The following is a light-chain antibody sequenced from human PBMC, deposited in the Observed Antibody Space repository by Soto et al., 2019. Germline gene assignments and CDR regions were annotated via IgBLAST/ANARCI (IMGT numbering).Light chain of an antibody. CDR1: QSVSSN. Sequence: EIVMTQSPATLSVSPGERATLSCRASQSVSSNLAWYQQKPGQAPRLLIYGASTRATGIPARFSGSGSGTDFPLTISRLQSEDFAVYYCQQYNNWITFGQGTRLEMK. V-gene: IGKV3-15*01. CDR3: QQYNNWIT. J-gene: IGKJ5*01. CDR2: GAS.